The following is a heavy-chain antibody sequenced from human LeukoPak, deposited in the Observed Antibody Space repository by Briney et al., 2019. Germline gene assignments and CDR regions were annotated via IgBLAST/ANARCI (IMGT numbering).Heavy chain of an antibody. CDR1: GFTFSSYS. CDR2: ISSSSSYI. V-gene: IGHV3-21*01. J-gene: IGHJ4*02. CDR3: ARDTIVGATNGHDY. D-gene: IGHD1-26*01. Sequence: KSGGSLRLSCAASGFTFSSYSMNWVRQAPGKGLEWVSSISSSSSYIYYADSVKGRFTISRDNAKNSLYLQMNSLRAEDTAVYYCARDTIVGATNGHDYWGQGTLVTVSS.